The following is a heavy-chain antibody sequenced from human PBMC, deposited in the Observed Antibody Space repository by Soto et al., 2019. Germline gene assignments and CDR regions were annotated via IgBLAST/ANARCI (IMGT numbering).Heavy chain of an antibody. CDR2: INSRGDST. CDR3: ARDPIAVASPAPYYFDS. V-gene: IGHV3-23*01. CDR1: GFTFGSYA. Sequence: EVQLLQSGGRLVQPGGSLRLSCAASGFTFGSYAMSWVRQAPGRGLEWVSVINSRGDSTYYAAPVKGRFTIGRDNSKNTLYLQMNSLRAEDTAVYFCARDPIAVASPAPYYFDSWGQGTLVTVSS. J-gene: IGHJ4*02. D-gene: IGHD6-19*01.